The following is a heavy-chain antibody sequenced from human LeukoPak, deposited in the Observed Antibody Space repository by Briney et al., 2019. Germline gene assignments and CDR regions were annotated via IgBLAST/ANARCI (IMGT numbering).Heavy chain of an antibody. J-gene: IGHJ4*02. CDR3: ARQTGSGLFILP. CDR1: GGSISSSKYY. CDR2: IYYSGNT. V-gene: IGHV4-39*01. D-gene: IGHD3/OR15-3a*01. Sequence: KPSETPSLTCTVSGGSISSSKYYWGWIRQPPGKGLEWIGSIYYSGNTYYNASLKSQVSISIDTSKNQFSLRLTSVTAADTAVYYCARQTGSGLFILPGGQGTLVTVSS.